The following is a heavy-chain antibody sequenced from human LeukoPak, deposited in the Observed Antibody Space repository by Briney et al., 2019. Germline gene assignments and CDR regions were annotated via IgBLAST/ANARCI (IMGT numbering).Heavy chain of an antibody. CDR3: ARDPLPVLGYCSSTSCPVDY. J-gene: IGHJ4*02. CDR1: GYTFTSYG. Sequence: GASVKVSCKASGYTFTSYGISWVRQAPGQGLEWMGWISAYNGNTNYAQKLQGRVTMTTDTSTSTAYMELRSLRSDDTAAYYCARDPLPVLGYCSSTSCPVDYWGQGTLVTVSS. V-gene: IGHV1-18*01. D-gene: IGHD2-2*01. CDR2: ISAYNGNT.